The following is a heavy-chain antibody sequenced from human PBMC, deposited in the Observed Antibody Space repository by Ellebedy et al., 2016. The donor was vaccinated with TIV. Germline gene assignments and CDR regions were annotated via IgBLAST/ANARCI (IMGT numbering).Heavy chain of an antibody. CDR1: GYTFTSYG. CDR3: ARDDAQRDGYNFFDY. J-gene: IGHJ4*02. V-gene: IGHV1-18*01. D-gene: IGHD5-24*01. CDR2: ISAYNGNT. Sequence: AASVKVSCKASGYTFTSYGISWVRQAPGQGLEWMGWISAYNGNTNYAQKLQGRVTMTTDTSTSTAYMELRSLRSDDTAVYYCARDDAQRDGYNFFDYWGQGTLVTVSS.